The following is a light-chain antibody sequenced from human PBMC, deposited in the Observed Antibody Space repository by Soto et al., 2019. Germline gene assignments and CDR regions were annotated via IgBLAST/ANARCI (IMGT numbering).Light chain of an antibody. J-gene: IGKJ3*01. CDR3: QQYNNWPT. CDR2: GAS. CDR1: QSVSSN. Sequence: EIVMTQSPATLSVARGERATLSCRASQSVSSNLAWYQQKPGQAPRLLIYGASTRATGIPARFSGSGSGTEFTLTISSLQSEDFAVDYCQQYNNWPTFGPGTKVDIK. V-gene: IGKV3-15*01.